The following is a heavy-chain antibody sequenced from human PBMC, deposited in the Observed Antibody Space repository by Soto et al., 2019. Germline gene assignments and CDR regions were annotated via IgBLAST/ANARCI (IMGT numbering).Heavy chain of an antibody. J-gene: IGHJ3*02. CDR2: IYYSGST. V-gene: IGHV4-39*01. CDR1: GGSISSSSYH. D-gene: IGHD6-13*01. CDR3: AGGTVDSSSLIAFDI. Sequence: SETLSLTCTVSGGSISSSSYHWGWIRQPPGKGLEWIGSIYYSGSTYYNPSLKSRVTISVDTSKNQFSLKLSSVTAADTAVYYCAGGTVDSSSLIAFDIWGQGTMVTVSS.